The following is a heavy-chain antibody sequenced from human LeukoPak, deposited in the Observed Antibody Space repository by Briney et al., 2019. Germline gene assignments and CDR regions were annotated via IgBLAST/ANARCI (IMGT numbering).Heavy chain of an antibody. CDR1: GFTFSSYG. CDR3: AKAPGDYYDSSAYDAFDI. V-gene: IGHV3-30*18. J-gene: IGHJ3*02. CDR2: ISYDGSNK. Sequence: GGSLRLSCAASGFTFSSYGMHWVRQAPGKGLEWVAVISYDGSNKYYADSVKGRFTISRDNSKNTLYLQMNSLRAEDTAVYYCAKAPGDYYDSSAYDAFDIWGQGTMVTVSS. D-gene: IGHD3-22*01.